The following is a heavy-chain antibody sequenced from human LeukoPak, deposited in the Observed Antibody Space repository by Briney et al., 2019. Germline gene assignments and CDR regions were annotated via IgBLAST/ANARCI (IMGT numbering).Heavy chain of an antibody. CDR2: IRYDGSNK. CDR3: AKDREQLLYYFDY. J-gene: IGHJ4*02. CDR1: GFTFSSYG. V-gene: IGHV3-30*02. Sequence: GGSLRLSCAASGFTFSSYGMHWVRQAPGKGLGWVAFIRYDGSNKYYADSVKGRFTISRDNSKNTLYLQMNSLRAEDTAVYYCAKDREQLLYYFDYWSQGTLVTVSS. D-gene: IGHD2-2*01.